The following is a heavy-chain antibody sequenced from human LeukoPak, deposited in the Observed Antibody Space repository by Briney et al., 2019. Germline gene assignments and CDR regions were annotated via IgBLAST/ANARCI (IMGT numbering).Heavy chain of an antibody. Sequence: SQTLSLTCTVSGGSISSGGYYWSWLRQHPGKGLEWIGYIYYSGSTYYNPSLKSRVTISVDTSKNQFSLKLTSVTAADTAVYYCARYPRQYDSSGYRWFDPWGQGTLVTVSS. J-gene: IGHJ5*02. D-gene: IGHD3-22*01. CDR2: IYYSGST. CDR1: GGSISSGGYY. CDR3: ARYPRQYDSSGYRWFDP. V-gene: IGHV4-31*03.